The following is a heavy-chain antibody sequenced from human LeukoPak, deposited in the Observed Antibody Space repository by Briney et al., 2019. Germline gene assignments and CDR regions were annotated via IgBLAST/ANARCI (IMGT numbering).Heavy chain of an antibody. D-gene: IGHD3-10*01. CDR2: ISGSGGST. Sequence: GGSLRLSCAASGFTFSSYAMSWVRQAPGEGLEWVSAISGSGGSTYYADSVKGRFTISRDNSKNTLYLPLSSLRAADTAVYYCAKEMHLWFGELLSFDYWGQGTLVTVSS. V-gene: IGHV3-23*01. J-gene: IGHJ4*02. CDR1: GFTFSSYA. CDR3: AKEMHLWFGELLSFDY.